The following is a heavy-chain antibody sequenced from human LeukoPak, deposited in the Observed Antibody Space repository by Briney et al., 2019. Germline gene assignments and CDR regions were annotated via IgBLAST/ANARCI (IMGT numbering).Heavy chain of an antibody. Sequence: GGSLRLSCAASGFTFSNYWMTWVRQAPGKGLEWVAHIRHDSSQKYYADSVRGRFTIYRDNAKNSLYLQMNSLRAEDTAVYYCARDRPKHNGMDVWGQGTTVTVSS. V-gene: IGHV3-7*01. CDR3: ARDRPKHNGMDV. J-gene: IGHJ6*02. CDR2: IRHDSSQK. CDR1: GFTFSNYW.